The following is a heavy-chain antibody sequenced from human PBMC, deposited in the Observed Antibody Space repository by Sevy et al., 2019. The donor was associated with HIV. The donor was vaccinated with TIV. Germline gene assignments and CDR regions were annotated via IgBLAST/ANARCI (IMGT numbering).Heavy chain of an antibody. J-gene: IGHJ4*02. CDR1: GFTFSSYA. D-gene: IGHD6-13*01. Sequence: GGSLRLSCAASGFTFSSYAMSWVRQAPGKGLEWVAVIWYDGSNKYYADSVKGRFTISRDNSKNTLYLQMNSLRAEDTAVYYCARERIAAAGTRYFDYWGQGTLVTVSS. V-gene: IGHV3-33*08. CDR3: ARERIAAAGTRYFDY. CDR2: IWYDGSNK.